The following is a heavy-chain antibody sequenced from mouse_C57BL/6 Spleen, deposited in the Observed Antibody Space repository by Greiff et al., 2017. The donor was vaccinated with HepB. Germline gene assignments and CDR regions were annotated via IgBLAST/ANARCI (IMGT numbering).Heavy chain of an antibody. J-gene: IGHJ2*01. Sequence: EVQLQQSGAELVRPGASVKLSCTASGFNIKDDYMHWVKQRPEPGLEWIGWIDPENGDTEYASKFQGKATITADTSSNTPYLQLSSLTSEDTAVYYCTTVTTGYFDYWGQGTTLTVSS. CDR3: TTVTTGYFDY. D-gene: IGHD2-12*01. V-gene: IGHV14-4*01. CDR1: GFNIKDDY. CDR2: IDPENGDT.